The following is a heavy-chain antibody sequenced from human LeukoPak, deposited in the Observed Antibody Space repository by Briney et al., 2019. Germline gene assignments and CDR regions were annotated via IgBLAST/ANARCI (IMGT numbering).Heavy chain of an antibody. V-gene: IGHV4-59*01. CDR3: ASDRSTVTGVFDY. CDR1: GGSISSYY. Sequence: PSETLSLTCTVSGGSISSYYWSWIRQPPGKGLEWIGYIYYSGCTNYNPSLKSRVTISVDTSKNQFSLKLNSVTAADTAVYYCASDRSTVTGVFDYWGQGTLVTVSS. CDR2: IYYSGCT. D-gene: IGHD4-17*01. J-gene: IGHJ4*02.